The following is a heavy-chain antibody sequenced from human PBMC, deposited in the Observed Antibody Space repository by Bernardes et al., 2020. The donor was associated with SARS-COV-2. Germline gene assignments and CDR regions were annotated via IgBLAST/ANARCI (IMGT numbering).Heavy chain of an antibody. CDR2: ISYDGSNK. D-gene: IGHD3-9*01. V-gene: IGHV3-30-3*01. J-gene: IGHJ6*02. CDR1: GFTFSSYA. Sequence: GGSLRFSCAASGFTFSSYAMHWVRKAPGKGLEWVAVISYDGSNKYYADSVKGRFTISRDNSKNTLYLQMNSLRAEDTAVYYCARALRYDILTGYYPYYYYGMDVWGQGTTVTVSS. CDR3: ARALRYDILTGYYPYYYYGMDV.